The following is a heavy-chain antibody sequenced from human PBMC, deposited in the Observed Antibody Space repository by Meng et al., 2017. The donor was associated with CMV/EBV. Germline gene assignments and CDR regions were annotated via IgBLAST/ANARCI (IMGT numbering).Heavy chain of an antibody. CDR3: ARSPRGMVRGVIHGMDV. J-gene: IGHJ6*02. CDR2: ISSSSSYI. CDR1: GFTFSSYS. D-gene: IGHD3-10*01. Sequence: GGSLRLSCAASGFTFSSYSMNWVRQAPGKGLEWVSSISSSSSYIYYADSVKGRFTISRDNAKNSLYLQMNSLRAEDTAVYYCARSPRGMVRGVIHGMDVWGQGTTVTVSS. V-gene: IGHV3-21*01.